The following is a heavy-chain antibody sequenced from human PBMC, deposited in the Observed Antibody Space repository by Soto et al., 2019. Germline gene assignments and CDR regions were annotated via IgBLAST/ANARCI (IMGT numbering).Heavy chain of an antibody. CDR1: GYTFTTSA. V-gene: IGHV1-3*01. CDR3: ARAAGRSKLLPYYFDP. Sequence: QVHLVQSGPEVQRPGASVRVSCQASGYTFTTSAIHWVRQAPGQSLEWMGGINPATGDTKSSQNFRGRVTFALDTSATTAYMDLRSLTSDDTAVYYCARAAGRSKLLPYYFDPWGQGTLVTVSS. CDR2: INPATGDT. J-gene: IGHJ5*02. D-gene: IGHD3-10*01.